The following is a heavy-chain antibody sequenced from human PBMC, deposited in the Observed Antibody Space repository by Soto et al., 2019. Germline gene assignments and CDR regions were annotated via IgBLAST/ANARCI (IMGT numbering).Heavy chain of an antibody. CDR2: ISYDGSNK. D-gene: IGHD1-20*01. J-gene: IGHJ4*02. Sequence: QVQLVESGGGVVQPGRSLRLSCAASGFTFSSYGMHWVRQAPGKWLEWVAVISYDGSNKYYADSVKGRFTISRDNSKNTLYLQMNSLRAEDTAVYYCAKTPLYITGTLDYWGQGTLVTVSS. V-gene: IGHV3-30*18. CDR1: GFTFSSYG. CDR3: AKTPLYITGTLDY.